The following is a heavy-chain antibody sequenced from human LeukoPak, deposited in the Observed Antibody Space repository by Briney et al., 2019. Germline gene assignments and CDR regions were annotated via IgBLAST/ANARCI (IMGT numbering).Heavy chain of an antibody. CDR1: GFTFSIYL. V-gene: IGHV3-21*01. CDR2: ICYCGSHI. D-gene: IGHD6-19*01. CDR3: ARRLGVAANFDY. J-gene: IGHJ4*02. Sequence: GGSLRLSCSASGFTFSIYLMHWVRQAPGKGLEWLSSICYCGSHIYYADSEKGRFTISRDNAKNSLYLQMNSLSAEDTAVYYWARRLGVAANFDYWRQGTLVTVSA.